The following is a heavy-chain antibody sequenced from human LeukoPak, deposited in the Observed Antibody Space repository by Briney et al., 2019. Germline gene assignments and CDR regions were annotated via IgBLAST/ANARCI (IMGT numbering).Heavy chain of an antibody. CDR2: ISGSSTYI. CDR1: GFTFSTYS. V-gene: IGHV3-21*01. J-gene: IGHJ4*02. CDR3: GGGPQQLVYSLHY. D-gene: IGHD6-13*01. Sequence: PGGSLRLSCAASGFTFSTYSMSWVRQAPGKGLEWVSSISGSSTYIYYADSVKGRFTISRDNAKNSLYLQMNSLRAEDTAVYYCGGGPQQLVYSLHYWGQGTLVTVSS.